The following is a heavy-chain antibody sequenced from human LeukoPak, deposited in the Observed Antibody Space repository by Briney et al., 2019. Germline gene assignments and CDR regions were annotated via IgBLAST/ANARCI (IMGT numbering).Heavy chain of an antibody. CDR3: AREGPTSGSYDWFDP. D-gene: IGHD1-26*01. CDR1: GFTFSSYG. V-gene: IGHV3-30*03. J-gene: IGHJ5*02. Sequence: GRSLRLSCAASGFTFSSYGMHWVRQAPGKGLEWVAVISYDGSNKYYADSVKGRFTISRDNSKNTLYLQMNSLRAEDTAVYYCAREGPTSGSYDWFDPWGQGTLVTVSS. CDR2: ISYDGSNK.